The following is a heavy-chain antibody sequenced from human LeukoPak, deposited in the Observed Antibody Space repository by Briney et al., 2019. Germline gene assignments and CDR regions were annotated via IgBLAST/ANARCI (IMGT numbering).Heavy chain of an antibody. J-gene: IGHJ4*02. V-gene: IGHV1-46*01. Sequence: ASVKVSCKASGYTFTSYYMHWVRQAPGQGLEWMGIINPSGGSATYAQKFQGRVTVTRDTSTGTVYMELSSLRSEDTAVYYCARFNCGADCYTDYWGQGTLVTVSS. CDR1: GYTFTSYY. D-gene: IGHD2-21*02. CDR2: INPSGGSA. CDR3: ARFNCGADCYTDY.